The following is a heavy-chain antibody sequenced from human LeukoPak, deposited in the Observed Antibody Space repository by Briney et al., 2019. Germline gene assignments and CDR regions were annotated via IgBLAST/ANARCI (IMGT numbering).Heavy chain of an antibody. J-gene: IGHJ6*03. CDR2: INPNSGGT. CDR3: ARGRGYCSSTSCQDLWGSYMDV. D-gene: IGHD2-2*01. CDR1: GYTFTGYY. V-gene: IGHV1-2*02. Sequence: ASVKVSCKASGYTFTGYYMHWVRQAPGQGLEWMGWINPNSGGTNYAQKFQGRVTMTRDTSISTAYMELSRLRSDDTAVYYCARGRGYCSSTSCQDLWGSYMDVWGKGTTVTVSS.